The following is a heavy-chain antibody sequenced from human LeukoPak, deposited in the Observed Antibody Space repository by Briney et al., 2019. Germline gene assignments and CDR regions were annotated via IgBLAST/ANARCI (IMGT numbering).Heavy chain of an antibody. D-gene: IGHD3-22*01. V-gene: IGHV1-46*01. CDR2: INPSGGST. J-gene: IGHJ5*02. Sequence: ASVKVSCKASGHTLTSYYMHWVRQAPGQGLEWMGIINPSGGSTSYAQKFQGRVTMTRDTSTSTVYMELSSLRSEDTAVYYCARDRSASIVVVDPGFDPWGQGTLVTVSS. CDR3: ARDRSASIVVVDPGFDP. CDR1: GHTLTSYY.